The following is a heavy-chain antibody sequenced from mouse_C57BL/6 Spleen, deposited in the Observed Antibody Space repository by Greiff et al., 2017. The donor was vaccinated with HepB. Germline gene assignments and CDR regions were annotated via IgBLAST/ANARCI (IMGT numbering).Heavy chain of an antibody. CDR3: ARDDYGGGAWFAY. V-gene: IGHV5-4*01. J-gene: IGHJ3*01. Sequence: EVQLVESGGGLVKPGGSLKLSCAASGFTFSSYAMSWVRQTPEKRLEWVATISDGGSYTYYPENVKGRFTISRDNAKNNLYLQMSHLKSEDTAMYYCARDDYGGGAWFAYWGQGTLVTVSA. D-gene: IGHD2-4*01. CDR1: GFTFSSYA. CDR2: ISDGGSYT.